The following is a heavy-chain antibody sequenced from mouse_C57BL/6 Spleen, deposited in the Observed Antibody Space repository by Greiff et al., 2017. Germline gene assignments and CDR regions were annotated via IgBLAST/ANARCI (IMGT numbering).Heavy chain of an antibody. CDR1: GYTFTDYN. V-gene: IGHV1-22*01. CDR2: INPNNGGT. Sequence: EVKLQESGPELVKPGASVKMSCKASGYTFTDYNMHWVKQSHGKSLEWIGYINPNNGGTSYNQKFKGKATLTVNKSSSTAYMELRSLTSEDSAVYYCARSEGAWFAYWGQGTLVTVSA. J-gene: IGHJ3*01. CDR3: ARSEGAWFAY.